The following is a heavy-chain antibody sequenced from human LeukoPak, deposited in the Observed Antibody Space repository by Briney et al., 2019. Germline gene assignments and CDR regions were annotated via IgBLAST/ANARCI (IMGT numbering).Heavy chain of an antibody. CDR3: AKDFAVRFSAFDI. Sequence: GRFLRLSCAASGFTFDDYAMHWVRQAPGKGLEWVSGISWNSGSIGYADSVKGRFTISRDNAKNSLYLQMNSLRAEDTALYYCAKDFAVRFSAFDIWGQGTMVTVSS. V-gene: IGHV3-9*01. J-gene: IGHJ3*02. D-gene: IGHD3-10*01. CDR2: ISWNSGSI. CDR1: GFTFDDYA.